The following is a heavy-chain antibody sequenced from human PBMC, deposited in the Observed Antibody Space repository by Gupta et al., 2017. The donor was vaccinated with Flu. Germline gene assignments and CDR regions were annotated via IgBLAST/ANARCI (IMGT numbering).Heavy chain of an antibody. Sequence: QQQLQESGPGLVKPSETLSLTCTVSGDSVSNTRYYWGWIRQPPGKGLEWIGSIHYSANTYRNPSLKSRVTMSVDTSENQFSLKLTSVTAADTAVYYCARHGGDGSNSAWFDPWGQGTLVTVSS. CDR3: ARHGGDGSNSAWFDP. CDR2: IHYSANT. CDR1: GDSVSNTRYY. D-gene: IGHD5-24*01. J-gene: IGHJ5*02. V-gene: IGHV4-39*01.